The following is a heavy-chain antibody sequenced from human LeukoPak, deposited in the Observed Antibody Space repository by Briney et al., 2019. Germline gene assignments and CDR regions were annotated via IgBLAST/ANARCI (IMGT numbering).Heavy chain of an antibody. D-gene: IGHD3-16*01. J-gene: IGHJ5*02. CDR2: IHYSGST. Sequence: SETLAVKCTAPGGSTNTCCWKWSRQPPGKGLEWIGRIHYSGSTKYNPSLESRVTISLDTSKNQFPLYLNSVTAADTAVYFCARRRGGILTIGESNWFDPWGQGSPVTVSS. V-gene: IGHV4-59*08. CDR3: ARRRGGILTIGESNWFDP. CDR1: GGSTNTCC.